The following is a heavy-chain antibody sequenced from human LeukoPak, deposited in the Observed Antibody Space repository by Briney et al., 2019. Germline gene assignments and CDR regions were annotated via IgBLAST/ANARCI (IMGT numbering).Heavy chain of an antibody. CDR3: ARDWIDDYSGIDF. CDR2: ISYDGSNK. J-gene: IGHJ4*02. D-gene: IGHD3-16*01. Sequence: PGGSLRLSCAASGFTFSSYGMHWVRQAPGKGLEWVAVISYDGSNKYYADSVKGRFTISRDNSKNTLYLQMNSLRDEDTAIYYCARDWIDDYSGIDFWGQGTLVTVSS. CDR1: GFTFSSYG. V-gene: IGHV3-30*03.